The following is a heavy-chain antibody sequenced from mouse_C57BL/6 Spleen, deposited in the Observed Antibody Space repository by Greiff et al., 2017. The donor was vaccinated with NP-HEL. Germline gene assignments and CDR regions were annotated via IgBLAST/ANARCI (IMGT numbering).Heavy chain of an antibody. CDR3: TTTALTEGIAY. CDR2: IDPEDGDT. V-gene: IGHV14-1*01. CDR1: GFNIKDYY. D-gene: IGHD4-1*01. J-gene: IGHJ3*01. Sequence: VQLQQSGAELVRPGASVKLSCTASGFNIKDYYMHWVKQRPEQGLEWIGRIDPEDGDTEYAPKFPGKATMTADTSSNTAYLQLSSLTSEDTAVYYCTTTALTEGIAYWGQGTLVTVSA.